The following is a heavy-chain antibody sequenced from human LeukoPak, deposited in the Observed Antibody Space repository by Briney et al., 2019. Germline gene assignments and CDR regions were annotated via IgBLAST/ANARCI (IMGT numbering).Heavy chain of an antibody. CDR2: IHYSGST. CDR3: ARHGWFGELLYGWFDP. CDR1: GGSIGSYY. V-gene: IGHV4-59*08. J-gene: IGHJ5*02. Sequence: SETLSLTCTVSGGSIGSYYWSWIRQPPGQGLEWIGYIHYSGSTNYNPSLKSRVTISVDMSKNQISLKLSSVTAADTAVYYCARHGWFGELLYGWFDPRGQGTLVTVSS. D-gene: IGHD3-10*01.